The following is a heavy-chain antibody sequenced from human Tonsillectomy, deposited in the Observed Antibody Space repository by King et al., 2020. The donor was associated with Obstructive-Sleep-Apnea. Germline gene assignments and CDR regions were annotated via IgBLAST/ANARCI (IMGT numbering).Heavy chain of an antibody. CDR1: GGSVSSSSYY. V-gene: IGHV4-61*01. J-gene: IGHJ4*02. Sequence: QLQESGPGLVKPSETLSLTCTVSGGSVSSSSYYWSWIRQPPGKGLEWIGYIYYTGSTNYSPSLKSRVTISVDTSKNQFSLNLYSMTAADTAVYFCARDDYGAYADFAYWGQGILVTVSS. CDR2: IYYTGST. D-gene: IGHD4-17*01. CDR3: ARDDYGAYADFAY.